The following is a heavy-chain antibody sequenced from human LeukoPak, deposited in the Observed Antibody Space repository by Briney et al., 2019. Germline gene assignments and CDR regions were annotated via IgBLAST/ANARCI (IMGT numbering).Heavy chain of an antibody. V-gene: IGHV3-53*01. J-gene: IGHJ4*02. D-gene: IGHD2/OR15-2a*01. CDR2: IYSGGST. CDR1: GFTVSSNH. CDR3: ARDPVPTNSTVDY. Sequence: GGSLRLSCAASGFTVSSNHMSWVRQAPGKGLEWVSVIYSGGSTYYADSVKGRFTISRDNSKNTLYLQMNSLRAEDTAVYYCARDPVPTNSTVDYWGQGTLVTVSS.